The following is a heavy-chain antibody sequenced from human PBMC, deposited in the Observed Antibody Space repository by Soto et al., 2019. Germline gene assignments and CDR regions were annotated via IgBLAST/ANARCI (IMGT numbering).Heavy chain of an antibody. D-gene: IGHD2-2*01. CDR2: ISSSSSTI. V-gene: IGHV3-48*01. CDR1: GFTFSSYS. Sequence: GGSLRLSCAASGFTFSSYSMNWVRQAPGKGLEWVSYISSSSSTIYYADSVKGRFTISRDNAKNSLYLQMNSLRAEDTAVYYCARDHAYCSSTSCYGSWWFDPWGQGTLVTVSS. J-gene: IGHJ5*02. CDR3: ARDHAYCSSTSCYGSWWFDP.